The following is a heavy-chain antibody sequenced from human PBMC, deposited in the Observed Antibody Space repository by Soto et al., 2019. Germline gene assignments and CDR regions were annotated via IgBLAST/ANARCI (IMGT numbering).Heavy chain of an antibody. V-gene: IGHV3-23*01. Sequence: GGSLRLSCAASGFTFSSYAMSWVRQAPGKGLKWVSAISGSGGSTYYTDSVKGRFTISRDNSKNTLYLQMNSLRAEDTAVYYCAKDRRYYYGSGSYYNDWFDPWGQGTLVTVSS. CDR2: ISGSGGST. CDR1: GFTFSSYA. D-gene: IGHD3-10*01. CDR3: AKDRRYYYGSGSYYNDWFDP. J-gene: IGHJ5*02.